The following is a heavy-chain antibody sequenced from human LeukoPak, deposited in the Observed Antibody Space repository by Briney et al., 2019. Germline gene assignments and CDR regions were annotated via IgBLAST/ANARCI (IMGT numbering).Heavy chain of an antibody. CDR1: GGTFSSYA. CDR2: IIPILGIA. CDR3: ASYVTNNGQNPIDY. Sequence: ASVKVSCKASGGTFSSYAISWVRQAPGQGLEWMGRIIPILGIANYAQKFQGRVTITADKSTSTAYMELSSLRSEDTAVYYCASYVTNNGQNPIDYWGQGTLVTVSS. V-gene: IGHV1-69*04. J-gene: IGHJ4*02. D-gene: IGHD4-17*01.